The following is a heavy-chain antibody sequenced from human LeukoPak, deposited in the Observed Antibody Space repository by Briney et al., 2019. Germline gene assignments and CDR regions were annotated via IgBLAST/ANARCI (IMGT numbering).Heavy chain of an antibody. D-gene: IGHD6-19*01. Sequence: PGGSLRLSCAVSGFTFSTYAMSWVRQAPGKGLEWVSYISSTSSYINYADSVKGRFTISRDNAKNSLFLQMNSLRAEDTAVYYCARVSQWLVPYWGQGTLVTVSS. CDR1: GFTFSTYA. CDR2: ISSTSSYI. V-gene: IGHV3-21*05. J-gene: IGHJ4*02. CDR3: ARVSQWLVPY.